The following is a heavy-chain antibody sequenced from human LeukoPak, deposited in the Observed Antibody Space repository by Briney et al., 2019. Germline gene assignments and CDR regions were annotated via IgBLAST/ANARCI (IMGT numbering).Heavy chain of an antibody. CDR1: GGSISSGSYY. V-gene: IGHV4-61*02. CDR3: ARDGTYCSGGSCHNYYFDY. CDR2: IYTSGST. D-gene: IGHD2-15*01. J-gene: IGHJ4*02. Sequence: SETLSLTCTVSGGSISSGSYYWSWIRQPAGKGLEWIGRIYTSGSTNYNPSLKSRVTISVDTSKNQFSLKLSSVTAADTAVYYCARDGTYCSGGSCHNYYFDYWGQGTLVTVSS.